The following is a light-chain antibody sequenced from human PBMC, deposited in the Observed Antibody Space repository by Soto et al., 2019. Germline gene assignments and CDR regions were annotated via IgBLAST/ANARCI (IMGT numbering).Light chain of an antibody. J-gene: IGLJ1*01. CDR2: AVT. CDR3: SSYTSSSTL. V-gene: IGLV2-14*01. Sequence: QSALTQPASVSGSPGQSITISCTGTSSDVGGYKYVSWHQLHPGKPPKLMIYAVTERPSGVSSRFSGCKSGNAASLTSSGLRAEDEADYYCSSYTSSSTLFGTGTKVTVL. CDR1: SSDVGGYKY.